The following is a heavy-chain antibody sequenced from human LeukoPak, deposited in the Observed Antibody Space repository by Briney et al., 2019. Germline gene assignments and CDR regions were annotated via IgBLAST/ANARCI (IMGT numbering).Heavy chain of an antibody. CDR1: GFTFTSYG. CDR2: ISDDGSNK. J-gene: IGHJ4*02. V-gene: IGHV3-30*19. Sequence: GGSLRLSCATSGFTFTSYGIHWVRQAPGKGLEWVAVISDDGSNKYYADSVKGRFTTSRDNSKNTLYLQMNSLRGDDTALYYCAKDLGAYSKVDYWGQGTLVTVSS. CDR3: AKDLGAYSKVDY. D-gene: IGHD4-11*01.